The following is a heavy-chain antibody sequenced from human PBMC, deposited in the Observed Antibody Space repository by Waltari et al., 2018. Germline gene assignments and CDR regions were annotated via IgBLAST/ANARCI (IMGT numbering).Heavy chain of an antibody. J-gene: IGHJ4*02. Sequence: EVQLVQSGAEVKKPGATVKISCKASGYTFNYYYMHWVQHAPGKGLEWMGRVDPEDGETIYEEKFQGRVTITADTSTDTAYMELSSLRSEDTAVYYCATARGTGSSSWSYWGQGTLVTVSS. CDR2: VDPEDGET. D-gene: IGHD6-13*01. CDR3: ATARGTGSSSWSY. V-gene: IGHV1-69-2*01. CDR1: GYTFNYYY.